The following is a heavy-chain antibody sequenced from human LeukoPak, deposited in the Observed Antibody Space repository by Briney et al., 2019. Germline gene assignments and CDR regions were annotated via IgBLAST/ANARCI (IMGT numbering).Heavy chain of an antibody. CDR3: ARDRDIPYYFDY. Sequence: GGSLRLSCAASGFTVSSNYMSWVRQAPGKGLEWVSVIYSGGSTYYADSVKGRFTISRDNSKNTLYLQMNSLRAEDTAVYYCARDRDIPYYFDYWGQGTLVTVSS. J-gene: IGHJ4*02. V-gene: IGHV3-66*01. D-gene: IGHD2-15*01. CDR1: GFTVSSNY. CDR2: IYSGGST.